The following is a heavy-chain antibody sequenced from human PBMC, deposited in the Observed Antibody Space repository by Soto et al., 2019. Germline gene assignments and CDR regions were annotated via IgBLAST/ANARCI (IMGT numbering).Heavy chain of an antibody. V-gene: IGHV3-74*01. CDR2: MNGDGSST. CDR3: AKAGQGSNGMDV. CDR1: VFTFSNSW. D-gene: IGHD6-13*01. Sequence: GGSLRLSCAASVFTFSNSWMHWVRQVPGKGLVWVSRMNGDGSSTSHADSVEGRFTISRDNARNMLYLQMNSLTVEDTAIYFCAKAGQGSNGMDVWGQGTTVTVSS. J-gene: IGHJ6*02.